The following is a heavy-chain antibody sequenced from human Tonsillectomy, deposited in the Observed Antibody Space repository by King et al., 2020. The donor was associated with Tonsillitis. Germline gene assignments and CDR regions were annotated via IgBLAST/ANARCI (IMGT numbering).Heavy chain of an antibody. D-gene: IGHD3-22*01. J-gene: IGHJ4*02. V-gene: IGHV3-23*03. CDR1: GFTFSSYA. CDR3: AKWDTYYYDSSGYQTNDY. Sequence: VQLVESGGGLVQPGGSLRLSCAASGFTFSSYAMSWVRKAPGKGLEWVSVIYSGGSSTYYADPVKGRFTISRDNSKNTLYLQMNSLRAEDTAVYYCAKWDTYYYDSSGYQTNDYWGQGTLVTVSS. CDR2: IYSGGSST.